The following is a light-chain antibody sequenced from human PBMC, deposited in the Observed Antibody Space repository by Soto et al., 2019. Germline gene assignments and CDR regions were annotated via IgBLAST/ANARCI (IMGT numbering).Light chain of an antibody. CDR1: QGVSSH. CDR2: AAS. CDR3: QQIIGYPYT. V-gene: IGKV1-9*01. Sequence: IQLTQSPSSLSASVGDRVTITCRASQGVSSHLAWYQQKPGTAPKLLIYAASTLQSGVPSRFSGSGSGTEFTLPISSLQPEDFATYHCQQIIGYPYTFGQGTKLQIK. J-gene: IGKJ2*01.